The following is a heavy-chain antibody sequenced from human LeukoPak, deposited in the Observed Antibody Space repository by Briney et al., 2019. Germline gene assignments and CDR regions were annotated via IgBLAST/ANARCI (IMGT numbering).Heavy chain of an antibody. CDR2: FYYIGGT. Sequence: SETLSLTYTVSRGSISSSSYYWGWIRQPPGKRLEWIGSFYYIGGTYYNPSLEGRVTISADSSKNQFSLKLTSVTAADTALYYCARILTTFDSWGQGTLVTVSS. CDR1: RGSISSSSYY. V-gene: IGHV4-39*01. D-gene: IGHD4-11*01. J-gene: IGHJ4*02. CDR3: ARILTTFDS.